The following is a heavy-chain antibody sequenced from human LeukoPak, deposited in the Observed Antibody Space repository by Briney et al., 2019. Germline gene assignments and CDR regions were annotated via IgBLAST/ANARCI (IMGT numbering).Heavy chain of an antibody. D-gene: IGHD6-13*01. J-gene: IGHJ4*02. CDR2: IYYTGST. CDR1: GGSISNYY. V-gene: IGHV4-59*01. CDR3: ARNLIPEQLVLNF. Sequence: SETLSLTCTVSGGSISNYYWNWIRQPPGKGLEWIGYIYYTGSTNYNPSLKSRVTMSVGTSKNQFSLNLKSVTPEDTAVYYCARNLIPEQLVLNFWGQGTLVTVSS.